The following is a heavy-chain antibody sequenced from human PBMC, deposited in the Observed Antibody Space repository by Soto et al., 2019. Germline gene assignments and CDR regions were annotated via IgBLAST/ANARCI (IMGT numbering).Heavy chain of an antibody. D-gene: IGHD4-17*01. Sequence: SGTLSLTCTVSGGSISSGGYYWSWIRQHPGKGLEWIGYIYYSGSTYYNPSLKSRVTISVDTSKNQFSLKLSSVTAADTAVYYCARDYHGDYDYFDYWGQGTLVTVSS. CDR3: ARDYHGDYDYFDY. V-gene: IGHV4-31*03. J-gene: IGHJ4*02. CDR1: GGSISSGGYY. CDR2: IYYSGST.